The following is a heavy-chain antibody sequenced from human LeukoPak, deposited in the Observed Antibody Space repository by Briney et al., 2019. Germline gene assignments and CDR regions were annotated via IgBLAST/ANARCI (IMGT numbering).Heavy chain of an antibody. D-gene: IGHD5-18*01. V-gene: IGHV3-23*01. J-gene: IGHJ4*02. CDR3: ARVGRYSYAHNS. CDR1: GFTFSSYA. Sequence: GGSLRLSCAASGFTFSSYAMSWVRQAPGKGLEWVSAISGSGGSTYYADSVKGRFTISRDNSKNTLYLQMNSLRAEDTAVYYCARVGRYSYAHNSWGQGTLVTVSS. CDR2: ISGSGGST.